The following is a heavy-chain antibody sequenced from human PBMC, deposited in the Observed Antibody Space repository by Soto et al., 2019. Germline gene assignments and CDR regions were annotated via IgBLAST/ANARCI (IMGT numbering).Heavy chain of an antibody. CDR1: GYTFTSYY. V-gene: IGHV1-46*01. D-gene: IGHD4-17*01. CDR2: INPSGGST. Sequence: QVQLVQSGAEVKKPGASVKVSCKASGYTFTSYYMHWVRQAPGQGLEWMGIINPSGGSTSYAQKFQGRVTMTRDTSTSTVYMELSSLRSEDTAVYYCARVTVLAPYYYYGMDVWGQGTTVTVSS. CDR3: ARVTVLAPYYYYGMDV. J-gene: IGHJ6*02.